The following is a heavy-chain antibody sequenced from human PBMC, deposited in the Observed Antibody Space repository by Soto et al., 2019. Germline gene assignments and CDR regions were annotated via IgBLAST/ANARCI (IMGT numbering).Heavy chain of an antibody. CDR1: GGSFSGYY. Sequence: SETLSLTCTFYGGSFSGYYWSWIRQPPGKGLVWFGELNHSGSPNYNPSFKIRFTLSVDTSKNQFSLKLIFVTAADTAVYYCATLSPINWGQGTLVTVSS. V-gene: IGHV4-34*01. CDR2: LNHSGSP. J-gene: IGHJ4*02. CDR3: ATLSPIN.